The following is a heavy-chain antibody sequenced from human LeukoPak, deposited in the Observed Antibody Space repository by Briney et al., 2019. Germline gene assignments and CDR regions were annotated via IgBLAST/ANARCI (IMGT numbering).Heavy chain of an antibody. CDR3: ASGAQTSSAYYYYYYYMDV. J-gene: IGHJ6*03. CDR2: ISAYNGNT. Sequence: ASVKVSCKASGYTFTSYGISWVRQAPGQGVEWMGWISAYNGNTNYAQKLQGRVTMTTDTSTSTAYMELRSLRSDDTAVYYCASGAQTSSAYYYYYYYMDVWGKGTTVTVSS. CDR1: GYTFTSYG. D-gene: IGHD4/OR15-4a*01. V-gene: IGHV1-18*01.